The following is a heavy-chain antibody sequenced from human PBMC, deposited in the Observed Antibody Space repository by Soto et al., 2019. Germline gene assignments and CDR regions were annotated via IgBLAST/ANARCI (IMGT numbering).Heavy chain of an antibody. CDR3: ARGLNGYLHYFDY. CDR2: INAGNGNT. Sequence: QAQLVQSGAEVKKPGASVKVSCKASGYTFTSYAMHWVRQAPGQRLEWMGWINAGNGNTKYSQKFQGRVTITRDTSASTAYMELSSLRSEDTAVYYCARGLNGYLHYFDYWGQGTLVTVSS. CDR1: GYTFTSYA. V-gene: IGHV1-3*01. J-gene: IGHJ4*02. D-gene: IGHD5-18*01.